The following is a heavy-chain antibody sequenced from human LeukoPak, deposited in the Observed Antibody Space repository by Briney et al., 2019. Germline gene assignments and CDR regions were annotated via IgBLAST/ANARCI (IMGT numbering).Heavy chain of an antibody. Sequence: GESLKISCKGSGYSFTNYWIGWVRKMPGKGLEWMGNIYPGDSDTRYSPSFQGQVTISADKSISTAYLQWSSLKASDTAMYYCARQDSSGYYYSWFDPWGQGTLVTVSS. CDR2: IYPGDSDT. CDR1: GYSFTNYW. CDR3: ARQDSSGYYYSWFDP. D-gene: IGHD3-22*01. J-gene: IGHJ5*02. V-gene: IGHV5-51*01.